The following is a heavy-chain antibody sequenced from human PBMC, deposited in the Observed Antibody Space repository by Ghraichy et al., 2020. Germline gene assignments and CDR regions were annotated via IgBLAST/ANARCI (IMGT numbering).Heavy chain of an antibody. CDR3: ARIKWELLSAPFDY. Sequence: TLSLTCTVSGGSISSSSYYWGWIRQPPGKGLEWIGSIYYSGSTYYNPSLKSRVTISVDTSKNQFSLKLSSVTAADTAVYYCARIKWELLSAPFDYWGQGTLVTVSS. D-gene: IGHD1-26*01. CDR2: IYYSGST. V-gene: IGHV4-39*01. J-gene: IGHJ4*02. CDR1: GGSISSSSYY.